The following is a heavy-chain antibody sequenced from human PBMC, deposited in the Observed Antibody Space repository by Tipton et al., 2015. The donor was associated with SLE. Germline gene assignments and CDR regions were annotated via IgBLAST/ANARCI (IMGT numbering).Heavy chain of an antibody. V-gene: IGHV4-38-2*02. D-gene: IGHD3-10*01. J-gene: IGHJ3*02. Sequence: TLSLTCAVSGYSVSSGYYWGWIRQPPGKGLEWIGYIYYSGSTNYNPSLKSRVTISVDTSKNQFSLKLSSVTAADTAVYYCAREGSGDTAFDIWGQGTMVTVSS. CDR1: GYSVSSGYY. CDR3: AREGSGDTAFDI. CDR2: IYYSGST.